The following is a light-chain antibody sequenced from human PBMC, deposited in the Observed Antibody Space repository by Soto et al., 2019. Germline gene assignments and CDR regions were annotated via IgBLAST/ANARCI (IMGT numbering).Light chain of an antibody. CDR2: DVT. Sequence: QSALTQPRSVSGSPGQSVTISCTGTSSDVGGYNYVSWYQQHPGKAPKLMIYDVTKRPSWVPDRFSGSKSGNAASLTISGLQAEDEADYYCCSNAGSNTWVFGGGTKLTVL. V-gene: IGLV2-11*01. J-gene: IGLJ3*02. CDR1: SSDVGGYNY. CDR3: CSNAGSNTWV.